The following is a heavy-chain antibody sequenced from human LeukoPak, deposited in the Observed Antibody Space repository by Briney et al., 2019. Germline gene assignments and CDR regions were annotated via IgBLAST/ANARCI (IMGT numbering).Heavy chain of an antibody. CDR3: ARHRTYSSVPEDY. CDR2: IYPGDSDT. J-gene: IGHJ4*02. D-gene: IGHD6-19*01. V-gene: IGHV5-51*01. Sequence: GESLKISCKGSGYSFTSYWIGWVRQMPGKGLEWMGIIYPGDSDTRYSLSFQGQVTISADKSISTAYLQWSSLKASDTAMYYCARHRTYSSVPEDYWGQGTLVTVSS. CDR1: GYSFTSYW.